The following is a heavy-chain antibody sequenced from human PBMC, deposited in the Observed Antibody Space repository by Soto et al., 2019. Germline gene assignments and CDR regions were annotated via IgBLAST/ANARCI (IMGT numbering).Heavy chain of an antibody. Sequence: SAGRNMIRKYPWRGLEWLGRTYYRSKWYNDYAVSVKSRITINPDTSKNQFSLQLNSVTPEDTAVYYCARDRCSGGSCYHPADWFDPWGQGTLVTVSS. CDR2: TYYRSKWYN. CDR1: SAG. CDR3: ARDRCSGGSCYHPADWFDP. D-gene: IGHD2-15*01. V-gene: IGHV6-1*01. J-gene: IGHJ5*02.